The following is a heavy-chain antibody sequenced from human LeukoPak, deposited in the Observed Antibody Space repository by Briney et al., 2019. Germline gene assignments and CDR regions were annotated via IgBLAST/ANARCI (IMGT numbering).Heavy chain of an antibody. CDR1: GGSISSYY. CDR3: ARDGCSGGSCYYYYYMDV. V-gene: IGHV4-59*01. D-gene: IGHD2-15*01. J-gene: IGHJ6*03. CDR2: IYYSGST. Sequence: PSETLSLTCTVSGGSISSYYWSWIRQPPGKGLEWIGYIYYSGSTNYNPSLKSRVTISVDTSKNQFSLKLSSVTAADTAVYYCARDGCSGGSCYYYYYMDVWGKGTTVTVSS.